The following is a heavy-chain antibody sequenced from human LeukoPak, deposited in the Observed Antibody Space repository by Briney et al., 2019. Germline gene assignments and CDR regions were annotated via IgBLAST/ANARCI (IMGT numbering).Heavy chain of an antibody. CDR2: ISSSGKI. CDR1: GFIHSSYR. J-gene: IGHJ5*02. Sequence: GGSLRLSFPASGFIHSSYRMAWLRPPPWKGLAWLSYISSSGKIWYAVSLKGRFTVSRDNDKNSLYLRMNSLRDEDTAVYYCARSAKPGVHDFDPWGQGTLVTVSS. CDR3: ARSAKPGVHDFDP. V-gene: IGHV3-48*02.